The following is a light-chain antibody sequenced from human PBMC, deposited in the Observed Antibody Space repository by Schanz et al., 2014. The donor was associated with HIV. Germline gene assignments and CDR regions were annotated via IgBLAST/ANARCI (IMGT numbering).Light chain of an antibody. V-gene: IGKV3-20*01. CDR3: QQYGSSPGT. CDR2: DAS. Sequence: EIVLTQSPGTLSLSPGERATLSCRASQSVTSNSLAWYQQKPGQSPRLLIYDASNRATGIPDRFSGSGSGTDFTLSISRLEPEDFAVYYCQQYGSSPGTFGQGTKVEIK. J-gene: IGKJ1*01. CDR1: QSVTSNS.